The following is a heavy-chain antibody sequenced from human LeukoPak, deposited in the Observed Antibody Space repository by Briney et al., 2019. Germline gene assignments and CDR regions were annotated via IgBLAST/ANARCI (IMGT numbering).Heavy chain of an antibody. V-gene: IGHV4-59*08. CDR2: IYYSGST. Sequence: SSETLSLTCTVSGGSISSYYWSWIRQPPGKGLEWIGYIYYSGSTNYNPSLKSRVTISVDTSKNQFSLKLSSVTAADTAVYYCARHKVSYYYGSGSYSLSEFDYWGQGTLVTVSS. CDR3: ARHKVSYYYGSGSYSLSEFDY. CDR1: GGSISSYY. J-gene: IGHJ4*02. D-gene: IGHD3-10*01.